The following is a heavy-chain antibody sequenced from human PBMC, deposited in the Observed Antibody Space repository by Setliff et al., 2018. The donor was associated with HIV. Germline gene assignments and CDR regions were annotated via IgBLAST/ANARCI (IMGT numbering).Heavy chain of an antibody. V-gene: IGHV4-59*11. CDR2: IHHSGGT. J-gene: IGHJ4*02. Sequence: NPSETLSLTCTVSYGSISGHYWTWIRQPQGKGLEWIGYIHHSGGTQYNPSIMSRLTMSVDSSKNQFSLSLSSVPAADTAVYYCARLPDINSWPFDYWARGTLVTVSS. D-gene: IGHD6-13*01. CDR3: ARLPDINSWPFDY. CDR1: YGSISGHY.